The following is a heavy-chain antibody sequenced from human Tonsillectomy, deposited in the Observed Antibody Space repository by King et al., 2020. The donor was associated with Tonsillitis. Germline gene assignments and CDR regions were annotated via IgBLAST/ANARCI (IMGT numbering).Heavy chain of an antibody. D-gene: IGHD3/OR15-3a*01. V-gene: IGHV3-21*01. J-gene: IGHJ4*02. CDR2: VSGNSKYI. CDR1: GFTFSSYS. CDR3: ASDFGLRPHPGGFDY. Sequence: VQLVESGGGLVKPGGSLRLSCAASGFTFSSYSINWVRQAPGKGLEWVSSVSGNSKYIYYADSVEGRFTISRDNAKNSVYLQMNSLRVEDTAVYYCASDFGLRPHPGGFDYWGQGTLLTVSS.